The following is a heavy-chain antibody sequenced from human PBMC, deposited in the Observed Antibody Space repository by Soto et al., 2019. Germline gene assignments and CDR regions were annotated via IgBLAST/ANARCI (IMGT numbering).Heavy chain of an antibody. Sequence: EVQLVESGGGLVQPGRSLRLSCAASGFTFDDYAMHWVRQAPGKGLEWVSGISWNSGSIGYADSVKGRFTISRDNAKNALYLQMNSLRAEDTALYYCAKEQYSSGWYTFDYWGQGTLVTVSS. CDR2: ISWNSGSI. CDR1: GFTFDDYA. J-gene: IGHJ4*02. V-gene: IGHV3-9*01. D-gene: IGHD6-19*01. CDR3: AKEQYSSGWYTFDY.